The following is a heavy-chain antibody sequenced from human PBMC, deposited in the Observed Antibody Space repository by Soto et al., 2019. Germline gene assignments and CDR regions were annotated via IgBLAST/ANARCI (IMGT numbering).Heavy chain of an antibody. CDR2: ISYDGSNK. CDR3: AKALSGWIDAFDI. D-gene: IGHD6-19*01. V-gene: IGHV3-30*18. J-gene: IGHJ3*02. Sequence: QVQLVESGGGVVQPGRSLRLSCAASGFTFSSYGMHWVRQAPGKGLEWVAVISYDGSNKYYADSVKGRFTISRDNSKNTLYLQMNSLRAEDTAVYYCAKALSGWIDAFDIWGQGTMVTVSS. CDR1: GFTFSSYG.